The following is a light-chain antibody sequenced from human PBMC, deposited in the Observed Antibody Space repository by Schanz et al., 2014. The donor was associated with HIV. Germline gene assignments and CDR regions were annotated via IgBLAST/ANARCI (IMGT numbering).Light chain of an antibody. CDR3: SSYAGTNNLWV. J-gene: IGLJ3*02. V-gene: IGLV2-14*03. CDR1: SDDVGAYNY. CDR2: DVS. Sequence: QSALTQPASVSGSPGQSITISCTGTSDDVGAYNYVSWYQQHPGKAPKLMIYDVSNRPSGVSSRFSGSKSGNTASLTISGLQAEDEADYYCSSYAGTNNLWVFGGGTKLTVL.